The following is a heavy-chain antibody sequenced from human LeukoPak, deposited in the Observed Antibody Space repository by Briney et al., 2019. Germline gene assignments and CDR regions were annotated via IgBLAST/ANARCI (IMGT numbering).Heavy chain of an antibody. V-gene: IGHV3-33*01. CDR1: GFTSRSHV. D-gene: IGHD2-15*01. CDR2: IWYDGSQQ. Sequence: GGSLRLSCAASGFTSRSHVMHWVRQAPGKGLEWVAAIWYDGSQQLYIESVKGRFTISRDNSKNTLYLQMNSLRAEDTAVFYCARWTGSNSGGSLDYWGQGTQVTVSS. J-gene: IGHJ4*02. CDR3: ARWTGSNSGGSLDY.